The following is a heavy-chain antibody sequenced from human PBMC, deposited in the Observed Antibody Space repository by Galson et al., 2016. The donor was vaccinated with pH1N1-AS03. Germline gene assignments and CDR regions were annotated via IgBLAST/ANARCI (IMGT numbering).Heavy chain of an antibody. D-gene: IGHD2/OR15-2a*01. J-gene: IGHJ6*02. Sequence: QSGAEVKKPGASVKVSCKASGYTFTGYYIQWVRQAPGQGLEWMGWIDPNSGVTNYAQKFQAWVTMTRDTSSTTAYMEVSGLKSDDTAVYYCARDPRGPCTSTTCATAYYFGMDVWGQGTTVIVSS. V-gene: IGHV1-2*04. CDR3: ARDPRGPCTSTTCATAYYFGMDV. CDR2: IDPNSGVT. CDR1: GYTFTGYY.